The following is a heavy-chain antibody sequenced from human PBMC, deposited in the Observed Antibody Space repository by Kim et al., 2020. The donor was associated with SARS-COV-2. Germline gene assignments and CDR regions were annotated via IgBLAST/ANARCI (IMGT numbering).Heavy chain of an antibody. J-gene: IGHJ5*02. CDR2: ISAYNGNT. CDR3: ARGCSGGSCQKWELVEDYWFDP. D-gene: IGHD2-15*01. CDR1: GYTFTSYG. V-gene: IGHV1-18*01. Sequence: ASVKVSCKASGYTFTSYGISWVRQAPGQGLEWMGWISAYNGNTNYAQKLQGRVTMTTDTSTSTAYMELRSLRSDDTAVYYCARGCSGGSCQKWELVEDYWFDPWGQGTLVTVSS.